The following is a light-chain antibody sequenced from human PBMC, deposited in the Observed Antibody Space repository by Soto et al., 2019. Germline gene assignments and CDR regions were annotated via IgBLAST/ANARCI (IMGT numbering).Light chain of an antibody. CDR3: RQANIFPPGT. CDR1: RAISRW. CDR2: AAS. Sequence: DFQITQSPSSVSASVGDRVTITCRASRAISRWLAWYQQKPGKAPKLLIYAASHLQSGVPSRFRGPGSVTDFPLSISSLQPEHCAIYYCRQANIFPPGTFGQGTRLESK. J-gene: IGKJ5*01. V-gene: IGKV1-12*01.